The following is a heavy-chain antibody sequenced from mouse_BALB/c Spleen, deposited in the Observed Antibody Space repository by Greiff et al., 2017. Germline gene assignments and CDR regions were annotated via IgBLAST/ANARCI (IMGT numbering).Heavy chain of an antibody. CDR1: GFTFSDYG. J-gene: IGHJ4*01. D-gene: IGHD1-1*01. V-gene: IGHV5-15*02. CDR2: ISNLAYSI. CDR3: ARGDYYGSSYAMDY. Sequence: EVLLMESGGGLVQPGGSRKLSCAASGFTFSDYGMPWVRQAPGKGPEWVAFISNLAYSIYYADTVTGRFTISRENAKNTLYLEMSSLRSEDTAMYYCARGDYYGSSYAMDYWGQGTSVTVSS.